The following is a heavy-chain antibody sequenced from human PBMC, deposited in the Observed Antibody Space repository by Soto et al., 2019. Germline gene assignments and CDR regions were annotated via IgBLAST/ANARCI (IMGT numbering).Heavy chain of an antibody. V-gene: IGHV4-59*01. Sequence: TLSLTCTVSGGSISSYYWSWIRQPPGKGLEWIVYIYYIGITNYNXXXKSRVTIXXDTSKNQFSLXLSSVXAADTAVYYCARYKSNYYYGMDVWGQGTTVTVSS. CDR3: ARYKSNYYYGMDV. CDR2: IYYIGIT. D-gene: IGHD1-20*01. CDR1: GGSISSYY. J-gene: IGHJ6*02.